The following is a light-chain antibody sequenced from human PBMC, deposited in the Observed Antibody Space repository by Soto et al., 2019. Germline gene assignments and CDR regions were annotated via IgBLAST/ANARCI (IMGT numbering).Light chain of an antibody. CDR2: AAS. Sequence: DIQMTQSPSSLSAYVGDRVTITCRARQGISNSLAWYQQKPGRVPKLLIYAASTLQSGVPSRFSSSGSGSDFTLTISSLQPEDVATYYCQKYNSAAFTFGPGTKVDVK. V-gene: IGKV1-27*01. CDR3: QKYNSAAFT. CDR1: QGISNS. J-gene: IGKJ3*01.